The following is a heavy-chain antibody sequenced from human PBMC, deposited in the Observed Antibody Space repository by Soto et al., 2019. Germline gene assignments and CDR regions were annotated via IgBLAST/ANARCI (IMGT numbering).Heavy chain of an antibody. D-gene: IGHD3-10*02. Sequence: GGSRRLSGLGSGFIFRKNAINWVAQTPGKGLEWVAFMSYDGSDTFYADSVKGRFTISRDNSKNTLFLHMSNLRAEDTAMYYCTIVRVADSALDHWGQGTLVTVSS. CDR3: TIVRVADSALDH. V-gene: IGHV3-30*15. J-gene: IGHJ4*02. CDR1: GFIFRKNA. CDR2: MSYDGSDT.